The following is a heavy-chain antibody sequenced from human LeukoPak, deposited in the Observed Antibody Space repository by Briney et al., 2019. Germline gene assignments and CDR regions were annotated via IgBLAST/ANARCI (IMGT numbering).Heavy chain of an antibody. J-gene: IGHJ4*01. CDR1: GFNFNTYW. V-gene: IGHV3-7*01. CDR2: IKQDGSEK. CDR3: ARLSAMLRGPEPITF. Sequence: GGSLRLSCAASGFNFNTYWMSWVRQAPGKGREWVANIKQDGSEKLSVDSMKGRFTISRDNSTNSLYLQMNILRAADAAMNFCARLSAMLRGPEPITFWGQGTLVTVSS. D-gene: IGHD3-10*01.